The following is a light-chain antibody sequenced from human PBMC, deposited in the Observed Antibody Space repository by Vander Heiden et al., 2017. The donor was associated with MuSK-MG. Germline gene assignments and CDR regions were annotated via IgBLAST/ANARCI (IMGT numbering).Light chain of an antibody. Sequence: EFTQSPATLSLSPGERATIACRASNSVSSNLAWYQQKPGQAPRRLIYGALTKATGIPARFSGSGSGTEFTLSISSLQSENFAVYYGQQDNNWPWTFGQGTKVEIK. CDR2: GAL. V-gene: IGKV3-15*01. CDR1: NSVSSN. CDR3: QQDNNWPWT. J-gene: IGKJ1*01.